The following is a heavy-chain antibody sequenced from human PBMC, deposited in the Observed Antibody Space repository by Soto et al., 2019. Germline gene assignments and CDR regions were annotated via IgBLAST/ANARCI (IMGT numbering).Heavy chain of an antibody. J-gene: IGHJ6*02. CDR2: TRSKATNYAT. CDR1: GFTFSGSA. Sequence: EEQLVESGGGLVQPGGSLKLSCVGSGFTFSGSAIHWVRQASGKGLEWVGRTRSKATNYATDSAASVQGRFTVSREESGNTAYLQMHNLEEEDTAVYYCTRLPEGECAHYGMKVWGQGNTVTVSS. D-gene: IGHD1-26*01. V-gene: IGHV3-73*01. CDR3: TRLPEGECAHYGMKV.